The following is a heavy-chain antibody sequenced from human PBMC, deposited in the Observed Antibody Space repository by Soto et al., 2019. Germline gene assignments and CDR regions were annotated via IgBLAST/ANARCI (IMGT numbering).Heavy chain of an antibody. D-gene: IGHD6-19*01. CDR1: GYTFTGYD. V-gene: IGHV1-8*01. J-gene: IGHJ4*02. CDR2: MNPNSGNT. CDR3: ARGRQQCLVQRSFDY. Sequence: ASVKVSCKASGYTFTGYDINWVRQATGQGLEWMGWMNPNSGNTGYAQKFQGRVTMTRNTSISTAYMELSSLRSEDTAVYYCARGRQQCLVQRSFDYWGQGTLVTVSS.